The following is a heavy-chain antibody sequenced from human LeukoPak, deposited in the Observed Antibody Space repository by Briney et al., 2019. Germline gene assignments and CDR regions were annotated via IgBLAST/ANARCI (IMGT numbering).Heavy chain of an antibody. CDR1: GYTLTELS. V-gene: IGHV1-24*01. CDR2: FDPEDGET. CDR3: ATYYGSGSYSLDYYYGMDV. D-gene: IGHD3-10*01. Sequence: ASVKVSCTVSGYTLTELSMHWVRQAPGKGLEWMGGFDPEDGETIYAQKFQGRVTMTEDTSTDTAYMELSSLRSEDTAVYYCATYYGSGSYSLDYYYGMDVWGQGTTVTVSS. J-gene: IGHJ6*02.